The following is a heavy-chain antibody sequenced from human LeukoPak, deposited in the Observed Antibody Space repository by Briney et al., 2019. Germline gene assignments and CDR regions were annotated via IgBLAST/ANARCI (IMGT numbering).Heavy chain of an antibody. J-gene: IGHJ4*02. V-gene: IGHV3-53*01. CDR3: ARDIVLNDGSACGFDY. CDR1: RFTVSSNY. D-gene: IGHD2-8*01. CDR2: IYSGGST. Sequence: GGSLRLSCTASRFTVSSNYMSWVRQAPGKGLEWVSVIYSGGSTYYADSVKGRFTISRDNSKNTLYLQMNSLRAEDTAVYYCARDIVLNDGSACGFDYWGQGTLVTVSS.